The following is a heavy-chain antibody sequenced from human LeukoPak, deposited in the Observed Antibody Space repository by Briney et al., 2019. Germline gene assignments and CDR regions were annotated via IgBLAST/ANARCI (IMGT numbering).Heavy chain of an antibody. J-gene: IGHJ4*02. D-gene: IGHD3-16*01. Sequence: GGSLGLSCAASGFTFDTDWMNWFRQAPGKGLEWVGLIRTKTDGETTDNAAPVEGRFAISRDDSRNMLFLQMNSLKTEDTGVYYCTTGGPRRHWGQGTLVTVSS. CDR2: IRTKTDGETT. CDR3: TTGGPRRH. V-gene: IGHV3-15*01. CDR1: GFTFDTDW.